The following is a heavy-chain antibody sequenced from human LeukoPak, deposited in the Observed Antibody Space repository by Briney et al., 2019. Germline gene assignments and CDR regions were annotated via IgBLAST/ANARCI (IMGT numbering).Heavy chain of an antibody. CDR1: GGSISSYY. V-gene: IGHV4-59*01. CDR3: ARGGDSSSWYYFDY. CDR2: IYYSGST. J-gene: IGHJ4*02. D-gene: IGHD6-13*01. Sequence: SQTLSLTCTVSGGSISSYYWSWIRQPPGKGLEWIGYIYYSGSTNYNPSLKSRVTISVDTSKNQFSLKLSSVTAADTAVYYCARGGDSSSWYYFDYWGQGTLVTVSS.